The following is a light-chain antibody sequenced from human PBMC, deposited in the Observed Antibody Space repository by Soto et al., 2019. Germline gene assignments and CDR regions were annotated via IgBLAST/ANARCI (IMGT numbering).Light chain of an antibody. V-gene: IGLV4-69*01. CDR2: VDTDGSH. J-gene: IGLJ2*01. Sequence: QLVLTQSPSASASLGASVKLTCTLSSGHSNYAIAWHQQQPDQGPRYLMKVDTDGSHTKGDGSPVRFLASSSCAERYLTITSLQSEDEADYYCQTWGTGIRVFGVGTKVTVL. CDR1: SGHSNYA. CDR3: QTWGTGIRV.